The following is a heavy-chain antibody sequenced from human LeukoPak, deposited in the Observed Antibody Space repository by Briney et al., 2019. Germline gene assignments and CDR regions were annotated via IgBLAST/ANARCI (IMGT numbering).Heavy chain of an antibody. Sequence: SETLSLTCTVSGGAISSDNYYWGWIRQPPGKGLGWIGSINYSGTTYYNPSLKSRVSISVDTSRTQFSLRLSSVTAADTAVYYCARLSDYWGQGTLVTVFS. J-gene: IGHJ4*02. CDR2: INYSGTT. CDR3: ARLSDY. V-gene: IGHV4-39*01. CDR1: GGAISSDNYY.